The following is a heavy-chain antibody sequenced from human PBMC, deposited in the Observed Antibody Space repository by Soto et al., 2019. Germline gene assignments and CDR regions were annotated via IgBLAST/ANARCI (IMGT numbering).Heavy chain of an antibody. CDR1: GFNFSSYA. CDR3: AKVQAVAGTDEYFQH. Sequence: GGSLRLSCAASGFNFSSYAMSWVRQAPGKGLERVSAISGSGGSTYYADSVKGRFTISGDNSKNTLYLQMNSLRAEDTAVYYCAKVQAVAGTDEYFQHWGQGTLVTVSS. J-gene: IGHJ1*01. CDR2: ISGSGGST. V-gene: IGHV3-23*01. D-gene: IGHD6-19*01.